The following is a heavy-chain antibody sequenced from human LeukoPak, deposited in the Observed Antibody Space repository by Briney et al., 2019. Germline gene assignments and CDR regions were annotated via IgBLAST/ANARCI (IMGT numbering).Heavy chain of an antibody. CDR1: GFTFSRYS. CDR2: ISISSNYI. CDR3: VRERYHGSGAPKYDY. J-gene: IGHJ4*02. D-gene: IGHD3-10*01. Sequence: GGSLRLSCAASGFTFSRYSMNWVRQAPGKGLEWVSSISISSNYIYYPDSLKGRFTISRDNAKNSLYLQMNSLTVEDTAVYYCVRERYHGSGAPKYDYWGQGTLVTVSS. V-gene: IGHV3-21*01.